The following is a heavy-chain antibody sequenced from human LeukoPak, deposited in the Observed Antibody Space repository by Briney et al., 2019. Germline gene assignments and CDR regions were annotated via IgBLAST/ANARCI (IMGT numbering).Heavy chain of an antibody. D-gene: IGHD3-22*01. J-gene: IGHJ4*02. CDR2: IIPILGIA. CDR1: GGTSSSYA. CDR3: ARDLAVVVYDSSGFDY. Sequence: SVKVSCKASGGTSSSYAISWVRQAPGQGLEWMGRIIPILGIANYAQKFQGRVTITADKSTSTAYMELSSLRSEDTTVYYCARDLAVVVYDSSGFDYWGQGTLVTVSS. V-gene: IGHV1-69*04.